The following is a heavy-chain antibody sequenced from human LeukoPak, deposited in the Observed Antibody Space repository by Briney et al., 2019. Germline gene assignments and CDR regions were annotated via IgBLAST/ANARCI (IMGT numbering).Heavy chain of an antibody. CDR2: IIPIFGTA. Sequence: SVKVSCKASGGTFSSYAISWVRQAPGQGLEWMGGIIPIFGTANYAQKFQGRVTITADESTSTAYMELSSLRSEDTAVYYCASYNNYYDSSGYYSPAWGQGTMVTVSS. J-gene: IGHJ3*01. CDR3: ASYNNYYDSSGYYSPA. CDR1: GGTFSSYA. D-gene: IGHD3-22*01. V-gene: IGHV1-69*13.